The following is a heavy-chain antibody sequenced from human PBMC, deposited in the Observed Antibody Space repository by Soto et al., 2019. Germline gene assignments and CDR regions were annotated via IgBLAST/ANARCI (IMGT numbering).Heavy chain of an antibody. Sequence: QVQLQQWGAGLLKPSETLSLTCAVYGGSFSGYYWSWIRQPPGKGLEWIGEINHSGSTNYNPSLKSRVTISVDTSKNQFSLKLSSVTAADTAVYYGARVRPYGGAERWGQGTLVTVSS. CDR1: GGSFSGYY. D-gene: IGHD5-12*01. CDR3: ARVRPYGGAER. CDR2: INHSGST. J-gene: IGHJ4*02. V-gene: IGHV4-34*01.